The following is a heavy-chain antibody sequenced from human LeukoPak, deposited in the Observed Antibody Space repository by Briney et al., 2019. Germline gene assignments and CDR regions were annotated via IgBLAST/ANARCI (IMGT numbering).Heavy chain of an antibody. J-gene: IGHJ4*02. V-gene: IGHV3-30-3*01. CDR3: ARAAYASSPDY. Sequence: PGGSLRLSCAASGFTFSSYGMHWVRQAPGKGLEWVAVISYDGSNKYYADSVKGRFTISRDNSEDSLFLQMNSLRDEDTALYYCARAAYASSPDYWGQGTLVTVSS. CDR1: GFTFSSYG. D-gene: IGHD6-13*01. CDR2: ISYDGSNK.